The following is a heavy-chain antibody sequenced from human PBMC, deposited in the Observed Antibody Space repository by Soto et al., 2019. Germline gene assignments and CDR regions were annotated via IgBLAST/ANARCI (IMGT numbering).Heavy chain of an antibody. CDR2: IYPGDSDT. CDR1: GYSFTSYW. CDR3: ARIPPDYYDSSGYHDY. D-gene: IGHD3-22*01. J-gene: IGHJ4*02. Sequence: GESLKISCKGSGYSFTSYWIGWVRQMPGKGLEWMGIIYPGDSDTRYSPSFQGQVTISADKSISTAYLQWSSLKASDTAMYYCARIPPDYYDSSGYHDYWGQVTLVTVSS. V-gene: IGHV5-51*01.